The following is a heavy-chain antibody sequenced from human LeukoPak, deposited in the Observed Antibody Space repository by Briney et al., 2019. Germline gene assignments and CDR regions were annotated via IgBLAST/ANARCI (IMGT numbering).Heavy chain of an antibody. CDR2: ISYDGSHT. Sequence: PGGSLRLSCAASGFIFSNFAMHWVRQAPGKGLEWVALISYDGSHTYYADSMKGRFTISRDNSGNVLYLQMTSLSGDDSAVYYCAREEQELVRGYYMDVWGKGTTVTVSS. D-gene: IGHD6-13*01. V-gene: IGHV3-30*01. CDR1: GFIFSNFA. J-gene: IGHJ6*03. CDR3: AREEQELVRGYYMDV.